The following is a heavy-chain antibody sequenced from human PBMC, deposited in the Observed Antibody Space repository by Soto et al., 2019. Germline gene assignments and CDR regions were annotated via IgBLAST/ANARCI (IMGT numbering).Heavy chain of an antibody. V-gene: IGHV1-18*01. CDR3: ARGIAARYYYGMDV. J-gene: IGHJ6*02. D-gene: IGHD6-6*01. Sequence: ASVKVSCKASGYTFTSYGISWVRQAPGQGLEWMGWISAYNGNTNYAQKLQGRVTMTTDTSTSTAYMELRSPRSDDTAVYYCARGIAARYYYGMDVWGQGTTVTVSS. CDR2: ISAYNGNT. CDR1: GYTFTSYG.